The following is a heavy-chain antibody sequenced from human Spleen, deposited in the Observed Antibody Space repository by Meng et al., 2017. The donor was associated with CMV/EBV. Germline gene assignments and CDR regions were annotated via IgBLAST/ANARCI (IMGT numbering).Heavy chain of an antibody. J-gene: IGHJ5*01. CDR2: IYPGDSDP. CDR3: VRRGRAFCTDTSCFSRWTDYNWFDS. D-gene: IGHD2-8*02. V-gene: IGHV5-51*01. Sequence: MAGVSQKPVKGMDLLGFIYPGDSDPKYGPSFQGQVTSSADKSSSTANLQWSSLKASDTAMYYCVRRGRAFCTDTSCFSRWTDYNWFDSWGQGTLVTVSS.